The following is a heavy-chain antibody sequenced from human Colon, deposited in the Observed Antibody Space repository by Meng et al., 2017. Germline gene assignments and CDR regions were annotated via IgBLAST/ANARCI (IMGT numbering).Heavy chain of an antibody. Sequence: SETLSLTCTVSGGSISSGSYYWSWIRQPAGKGLEWIGRIYTSGSTNYNPSLKSRVTISVDTSKNQFSLKLSSVTAADTAVYYCARGRDTYYYDSSGYSPGGLDQYYFDYWGQGTLVTVSS. CDR2: IYTSGST. D-gene: IGHD3-22*01. V-gene: IGHV4-61*02. CDR3: ARGRDTYYYDSSGYSPGGLDQYYFDY. CDR1: GGSISSGSYY. J-gene: IGHJ4*02.